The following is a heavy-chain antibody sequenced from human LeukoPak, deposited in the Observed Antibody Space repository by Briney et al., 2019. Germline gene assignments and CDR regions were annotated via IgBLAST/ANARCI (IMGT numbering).Heavy chain of an antibody. J-gene: IGHJ4*02. CDR1: GNYW. CDR3: VSFYETY. Sequence: GGSLRLSCAASGNYWMHWVRHAPGKGLVWVSHIDSGGSWTSYADSVKGRFTISKDNAKNTVYLQMNKLRAEDTAVYYCVSFYETYWGRGTLVTVSS. V-gene: IGHV3-74*01. D-gene: IGHD2/OR15-2a*01. CDR2: IDSGGSWT.